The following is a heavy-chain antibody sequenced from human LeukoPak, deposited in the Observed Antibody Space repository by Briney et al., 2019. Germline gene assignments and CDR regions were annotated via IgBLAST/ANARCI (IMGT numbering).Heavy chain of an antibody. CDR2: ISSTGTST. CDR3: ARVGKTSSAY. CDR1: GFTFSSYA. J-gene: IGHJ4*02. Sequence: GGCLRLSCAASGFTFSSYAMHWVRQAPGKGLEYVSAISSTGTSTYYANSVKGRFTISRDNSKNTLYLQMGSLRGEDMAVYYCARVGKTSSAYWGQGTLVTVSS. V-gene: IGHV3-64*01.